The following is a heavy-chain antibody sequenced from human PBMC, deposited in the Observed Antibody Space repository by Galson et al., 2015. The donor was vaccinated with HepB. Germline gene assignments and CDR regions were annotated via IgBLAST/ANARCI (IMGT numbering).Heavy chain of an antibody. CDR2: TYYRSKWYN. D-gene: IGHD1-7*01. V-gene: IGHV6-1*01. J-gene: IGHJ4*02. CDR1: GDSVSSNSAA. CDR3: ARDGVFGYNWNYEGYFDY. Sequence: CAISGDSVSSNSAAWNWIRQSPSRGLEWLGRTYYRSKWYNDYAVSVKSRITINPDTSKNQFSLQLNSVTPEDTAVYYCARDGVFGYNWNYEGYFDYWGQGTLVTVSS.